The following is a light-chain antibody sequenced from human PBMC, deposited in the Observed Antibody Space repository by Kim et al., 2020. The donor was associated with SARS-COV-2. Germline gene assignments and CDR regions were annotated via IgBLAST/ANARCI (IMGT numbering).Light chain of an antibody. CDR3: LQARQTPWT. CDR1: QSLLHSNGYNY. CDR2: LGT. V-gene: IGKV2-28*01. Sequence: DIVMTQSPLSLPVTPGEPASISCRSSQSLLHSNGYNYLDWYLQEAGQSPQLLLYLGTNRASGMPDRFSGSGSGTDFTLKISSVEAGDVGAYYGLQARQTPWTFGQGTKVDIK. J-gene: IGKJ1*01.